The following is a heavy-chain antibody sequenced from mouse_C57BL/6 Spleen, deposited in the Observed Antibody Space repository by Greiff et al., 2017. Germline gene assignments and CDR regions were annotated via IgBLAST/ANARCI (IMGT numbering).Heavy chain of an antibody. J-gene: IGHJ4*01. CDR1: GFTFSDYG. D-gene: IGHD1-1*01. Sequence: EVHLVESGGGLVKPGGSLKLSCAASGFTFSDYGMHWVRQAPEKGLEWVAYISSGSSTIYYADTVKGRFTISRDNATNTLFLQMSSLRSGDTAMYYCARATVSYALDNGGKGTSVTFPS. V-gene: IGHV5-17*01. CDR2: ISSGSSTI. CDR3: ARATVSYALDN.